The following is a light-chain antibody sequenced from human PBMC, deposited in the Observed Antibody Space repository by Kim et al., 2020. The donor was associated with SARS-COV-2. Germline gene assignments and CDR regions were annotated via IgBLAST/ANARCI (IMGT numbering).Light chain of an antibody. CDR2: GAS. J-gene: IGKJ1*01. CDR1: RSVSSIY. V-gene: IGKV3-20*01. Sequence: LSPGERAVLSCRASRSVSSIYLAWYQQKPGPPRLLLYGASNRATGIPDRFSGSGSGTDFTLTIHRVEPEDLAVYYCQQYGTSPRTFGQGTKVDIK. CDR3: QQYGTSPRT.